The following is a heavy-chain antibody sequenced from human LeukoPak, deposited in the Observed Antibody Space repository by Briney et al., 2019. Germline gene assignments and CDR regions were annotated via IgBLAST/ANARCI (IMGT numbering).Heavy chain of an antibody. J-gene: IGHJ4*02. V-gene: IGHV1-69*01. D-gene: IGHD5-12*01. CDR1: GGTFSSYA. CDR3: TRDLGQWLLQGIFFDY. Sequence: GSSVKVSCKASGGTFSSYAISWVRQAPGQGLEWMGGIIPIFGTANYAQKFQGRVTITADESTSTAYMELSSLRSDDTAVYYCTRDLGQWLLQGIFFDYWGQGTLVTVSS. CDR2: IIPIFGTA.